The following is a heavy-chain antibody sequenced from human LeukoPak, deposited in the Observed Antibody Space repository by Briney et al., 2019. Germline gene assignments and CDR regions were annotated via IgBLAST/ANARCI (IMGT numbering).Heavy chain of an antibody. D-gene: IGHD4-23*01. CDR1: GGSISSYY. J-gene: IGHJ4*02. V-gene: IGHV4-4*07. Sequence: PSETLSLTCTVSGGSISSYYWSWIRQPAGKGLEWIGRIYTTGSTNHNPSLKSRVTMSVDTSKNQFSLNLTSVTAADTAVYYCARDRTYGGNSGFDYWGQGTLVTVSS. CDR3: ARDRTYGGNSGFDY. CDR2: IYTTGST.